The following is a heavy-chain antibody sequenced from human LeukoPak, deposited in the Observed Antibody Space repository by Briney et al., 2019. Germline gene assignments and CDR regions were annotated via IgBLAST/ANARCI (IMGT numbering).Heavy chain of an antibody. CDR1: GFTFSDYY. CDR2: ISSSSSYT. J-gene: IGHJ4*02. Sequence: PGGSLRLSCAASGFTFSDYYMSWIRQAPGKGLEWVSYISSSSSYTNYADSVKGRFTISRDNAKNSLYLQMTSLRAEDTAVYYCATRDIVATIDYWGQGTLVTVSS. CDR3: ATRDIVATIDY. D-gene: IGHD5-12*01. V-gene: IGHV3-11*03.